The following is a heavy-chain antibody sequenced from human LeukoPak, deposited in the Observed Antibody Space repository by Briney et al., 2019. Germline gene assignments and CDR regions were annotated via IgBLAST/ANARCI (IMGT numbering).Heavy chain of an antibody. CDR2: ISGSGGST. V-gene: IGHV3-23*01. J-gene: IGHJ4*02. CDR1: GFTFSSYG. CDR3: AKNSGGACYSHLDY. Sequence: GGSLRLSCAASGFTFSSYGMTWVRQAPGKGLEWVSGISGSGGSTYYEDSVKGRFTISRDNSKNTLYLQMNSLRAEDTAVYYCAKNSGGACYSHLDYWGQGTLVTVSS. D-gene: IGHD2-21*01.